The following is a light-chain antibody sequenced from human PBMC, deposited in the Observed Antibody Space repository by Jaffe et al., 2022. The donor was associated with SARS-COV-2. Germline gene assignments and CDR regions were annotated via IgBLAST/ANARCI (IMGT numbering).Light chain of an antibody. CDR3: QQYTEWPWT. J-gene: IGKJ1*01. V-gene: IGKV3-15*01. CDR2: DTS. Sequence: EVVMTQSPATLSVSPGERATLSCRASQSARTTLAWYQQRPGQAPRLLIYDTSTRASGIPARFSGSGSGTDFTLTITSLQSEDFAVYYCQQYTEWPWTFGQGTKVEIK. CDR1: QSARTT.